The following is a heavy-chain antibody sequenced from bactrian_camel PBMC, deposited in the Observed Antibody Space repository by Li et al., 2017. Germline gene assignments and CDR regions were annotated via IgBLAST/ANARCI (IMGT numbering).Heavy chain of an antibody. D-gene: IGHD1*01. Sequence: DVQLVESGGGSVQAGGSLGLSCVDSGYTYSSNSWGWFRQTPGKEREAVAAVGTIDGRSYYTDAVKGRFTISHDAAKNSIDLQMNSLKPDDTAVYYCAATGQMLSVAGCRTQGTQVTVS. J-gene: IGHJ4*01. CDR2: VGTIDGRS. CDR1: GYTYSSNS. V-gene: IGHV3S59*01.